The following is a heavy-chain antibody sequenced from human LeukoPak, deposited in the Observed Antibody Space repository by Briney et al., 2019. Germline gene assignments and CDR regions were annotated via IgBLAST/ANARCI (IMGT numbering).Heavy chain of an antibody. CDR3: ARGPRGSYRYQGFDY. D-gene: IGHD3-16*02. Sequence: SETLSLTCSVSDDSITMYYWTWIRQPPGKGLEWIGEIYHSGSTNYNPSLKSRVTISVDTSKNQFSLKLSSVTAADTAVYYCARGPRGSYRYQGFDYWGQGTLVTVSS. CDR1: DDSITMYY. J-gene: IGHJ4*02. CDR2: IYHSGST. V-gene: IGHV4-59*12.